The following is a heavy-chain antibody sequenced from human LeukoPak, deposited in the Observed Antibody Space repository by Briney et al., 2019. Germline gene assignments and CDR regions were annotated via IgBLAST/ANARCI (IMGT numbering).Heavy chain of an antibody. CDR3: ARANSYYDFWSGFGEFDP. CDR2: IYYSGST. CDR1: GGSISSYY. Sequence: SETLSLTCTVSGGSISSYYWSWIRQPPGKGLEWTGYIYYSGSTNYNPSLKSRVTISVDTSKNQFSLKLSSVTAADTAVYYCARANSYYDFWSGFGEFDPWGQGTLVTVSS. V-gene: IGHV4-59*01. J-gene: IGHJ5*02. D-gene: IGHD3-3*01.